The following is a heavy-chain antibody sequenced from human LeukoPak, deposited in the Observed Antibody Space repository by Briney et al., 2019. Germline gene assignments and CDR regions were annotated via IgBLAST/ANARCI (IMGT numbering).Heavy chain of an antibody. CDR3: ARGGRFVELNYFDP. V-gene: IGHV4-59*01. CDR2: IYASGHT. CDR1: GXSTYEYH. Sequence: SETLSLTCTVSGXSTYEYHWVWIRQSPGKGLEWIGDIYASGHTDYNLSLRSRLTMSIDPAQRHFSLTVKDVTAADTAVYYCARGGRFVELNYFDPWGQAILVIVSS. J-gene: IGHJ5*02. D-gene: IGHD3-3*01.